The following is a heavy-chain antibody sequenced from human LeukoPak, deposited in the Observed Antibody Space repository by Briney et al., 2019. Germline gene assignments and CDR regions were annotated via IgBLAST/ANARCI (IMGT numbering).Heavy chain of an antibody. V-gene: IGHV5-51*01. CDR2: IYPGDSDT. CDR3: ARSDSSYDILTGYYLGYFDY. J-gene: IGHJ4*02. CDR1: GYSFTSYW. D-gene: IGHD3-9*01. Sequence: GESLKISCKGSGYSFTSYWIGWVRQMPGKGLEWMGIIYPGDSDTRFSPSFQGQVTISADKSISTAYLQWSSLKASDTAMYYCARSDSSYDILTGYYLGYFDYWGQGTLVTVSS.